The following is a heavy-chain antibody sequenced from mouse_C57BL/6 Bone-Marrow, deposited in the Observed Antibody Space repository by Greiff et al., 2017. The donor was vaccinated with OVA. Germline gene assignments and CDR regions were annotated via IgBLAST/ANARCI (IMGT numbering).Heavy chain of an antibody. CDR2: IDPSDSET. CDR3: ARWGYGSSFFAY. D-gene: IGHD1-1*01. V-gene: IGHV1-52*01. Sequence: QVQLQQPGAELVRPGSSVKLSCKASGYTFTSYWMHWVKQRPIQGLEWIGNIDPSDSETHYNQKFKDKATLTVDKSSSTAYMHLSSLTSEDSAVYDSARWGYGSSFFAYWGKGTLVTVSA. J-gene: IGHJ3*01. CDR1: GYTFTSYW.